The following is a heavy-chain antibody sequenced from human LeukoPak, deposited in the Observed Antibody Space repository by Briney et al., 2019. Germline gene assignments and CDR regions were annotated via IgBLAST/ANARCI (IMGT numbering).Heavy chain of an antibody. CDR1: GASINDFY. V-gene: IGHV4-59*01. CDR3: ARGGIRGYSAFDNLDF. CDR2: VYYGGST. J-gene: IGHJ4*02. Sequence: PSETLSLTCAASGASINDFYRTWIRQPPGKGLEWIGYVYYGGSTNYNPSLKSRVSMSVDTSKNQFSLTLTSVTVADTAFYYCARGGIRGYSAFDNLDFWGLGTHVTVSS. D-gene: IGHD5-12*01.